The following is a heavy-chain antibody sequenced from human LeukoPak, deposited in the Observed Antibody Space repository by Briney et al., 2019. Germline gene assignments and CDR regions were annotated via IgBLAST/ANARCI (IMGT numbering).Heavy chain of an antibody. CDR1: GRSFSGYY. CDR3: ARGDSSSWYALTL. D-gene: IGHD6-13*01. V-gene: IGHV4-34*01. CDR2: INHSGSS. Sequence: PSETLSLTCAVYGRSFSGYYWSWIRQPPGKGLEWIGEINHSGSSYYNPSLKSRVTISIDTSKNQFSLKLSSVTAADTAVFYCARGDSSSWYALTLWGQGTLVTVSS. J-gene: IGHJ4*02.